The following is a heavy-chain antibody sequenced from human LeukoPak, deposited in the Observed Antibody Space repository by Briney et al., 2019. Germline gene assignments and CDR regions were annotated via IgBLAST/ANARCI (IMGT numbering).Heavy chain of an antibody. V-gene: IGHV3-23*01. D-gene: IGHD6-13*01. J-gene: IGHJ4*02. Sequence: PGGSLRLSCAASGFTFSSYAMSWVRQAPGKGLEWVSAISGSGGSTYYADSVKGRFTISRDDSKNTLYLQVNSLRAEDTAVCYCARDIALGIAAAGSLDYWGQGTLVTVSS. CDR3: ARDIALGIAAAGSLDY. CDR1: GFTFSSYA. CDR2: ISGSGGST.